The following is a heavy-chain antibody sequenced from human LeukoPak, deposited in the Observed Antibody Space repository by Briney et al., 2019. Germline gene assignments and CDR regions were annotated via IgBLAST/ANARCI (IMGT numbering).Heavy chain of an antibody. CDR1: GFTFSSYE. D-gene: IGHD6-13*01. CDR3: ARDYRRKGIAAAGTLFDP. J-gene: IGHJ5*02. V-gene: IGHV3-48*03. CDR2: ISSSGSTI. Sequence: GGSLRLSFAASGFTFSSYEMNWVRQAPGKGLEWVSYISSSGSTIYYADSVKGRFTISRDNAKNSLYLQMNSLRAEDTAVYYCARDYRRKGIAAAGTLFDPWGQGTLVTVSS.